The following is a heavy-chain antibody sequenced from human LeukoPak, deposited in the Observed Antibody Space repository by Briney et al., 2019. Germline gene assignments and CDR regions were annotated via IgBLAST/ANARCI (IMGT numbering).Heavy chain of an antibody. CDR3: ARKTPLNPHNY. CDR2: ISNYT. J-gene: IGHJ4*02. CDR1: GFTFSYYV. V-gene: IGHV3-23*01. Sequence: PGGSLRLSCAASGFTFSYYVMSWVRQAPGKGLEWDSTISNYTYYADSVKGRFTISRDNSKNTLYLQMNSLRAEDTAVYYCARKTPLNPHNYWGPGTLVTVSS.